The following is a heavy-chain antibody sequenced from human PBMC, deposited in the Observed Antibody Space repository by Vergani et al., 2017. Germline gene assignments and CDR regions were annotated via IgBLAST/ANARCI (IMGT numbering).Heavy chain of an antibody. J-gene: IGHJ4*02. D-gene: IGHD3-9*01. CDR1: GGTFSSYT. V-gene: IGHV1-69*02. CDR3: AGYDIPSDY. Sequence: QVQLVQSGAEVKKPGSSVKVSCKASGGTFSSYTISWVRQAPGQGLEWMGRISPILGISNYAQKFQGRVTITADKSTSTAYMELSSLRSEDTAVYYCAGYDIPSDYWGQGTLVTGSS. CDR2: ISPILGIS.